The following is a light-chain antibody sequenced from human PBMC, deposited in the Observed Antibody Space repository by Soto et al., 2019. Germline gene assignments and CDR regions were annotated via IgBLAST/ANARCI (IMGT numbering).Light chain of an antibody. V-gene: IGLV1-40*01. CDR3: QCYESSVSCYV. CDR2: GNN. CDR1: SSNIGAAYD. Sequence: QSVLAQPPSVSGAPGQMVTISCTRSSSNIGAAYDVHWYQQLPGTAPQLLIYGNNNRPPGVPDRFSGSKSATSASLAITGVQAEDEPDFYLQCYESSVSCYVFGNGKKVTVL. J-gene: IGLJ1*01.